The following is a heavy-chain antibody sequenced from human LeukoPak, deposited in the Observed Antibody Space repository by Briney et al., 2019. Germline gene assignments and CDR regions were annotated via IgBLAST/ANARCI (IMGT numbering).Heavy chain of an antibody. CDR3: ARASGSYDY. J-gene: IGHJ4*02. V-gene: IGHV4-39*07. CDR1: GGSISSSSYY. CDR2: IYYSGGT. Sequence: SETLSLTCTVSGGSISSSSYYWGWIRQPPGKGLEWIGSIYYSGGTYYNPSLKSRVTISVDTSKNQFSLKLSSVTAADTAVYYCARASGSYDYWGQGTLVTVSS. D-gene: IGHD1-26*01.